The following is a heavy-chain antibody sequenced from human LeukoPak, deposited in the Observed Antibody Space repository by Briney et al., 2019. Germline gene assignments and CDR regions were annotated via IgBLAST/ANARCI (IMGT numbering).Heavy chain of an antibody. Sequence: SETLSLTCTVSGGSISSSSYYWGWIRQPPGKGLEWIWSIYYSWSTYYNPSLKSRVTISVDTSKNPFSLKLSSVTAADTAVYYCARVEQQPLDYWGQGTLVTVSS. V-gene: IGHV4-39*07. J-gene: IGHJ4*02. CDR3: ARVEQQPLDY. D-gene: IGHD6-13*01. CDR1: GGSISSSSYY. CDR2: IYYSWST.